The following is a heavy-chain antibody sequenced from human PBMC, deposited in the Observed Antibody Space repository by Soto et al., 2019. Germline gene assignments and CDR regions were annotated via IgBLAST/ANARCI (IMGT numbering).Heavy chain of an antibody. J-gene: IGHJ6*02. V-gene: IGHV3-21*01. CDR3: ASHFRFDYGDRETTSWGMDV. CDR1: GFTFSSYS. CDR2: ISSSSSNI. Sequence: EVQLVESGGGLVKPGGSLRLSCAASGFTFSSYSMNWVRQAPGKGLEWVSSISSSSSNIYYADSVKGRFTISRDNAKNPLHLKMHHLRAEDTAVYYGASHFRFDYGDRETTSWGMDVWCQGTTVTVSS. D-gene: IGHD4-17*01.